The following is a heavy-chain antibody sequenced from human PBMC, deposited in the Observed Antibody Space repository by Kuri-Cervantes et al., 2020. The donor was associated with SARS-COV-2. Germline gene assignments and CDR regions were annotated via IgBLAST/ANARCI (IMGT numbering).Heavy chain of an antibody. V-gene: IGHV4-59*12. J-gene: IGHJ4*02. CDR1: GGSISSYY. CDR3: ARAYDYAPTNFDY. D-gene: IGHD3-16*01. CDR2: IYYSGST. Sequence: GSLRLSCTVSGGSISSYYWSWIRQPPGKGLEWIGYIYYSGSTNYNPSLKSRVTISVDTSKNQFSLKLSSVTAADTAVYYCARAYDYAPTNFDYGGQGTLVTVSS.